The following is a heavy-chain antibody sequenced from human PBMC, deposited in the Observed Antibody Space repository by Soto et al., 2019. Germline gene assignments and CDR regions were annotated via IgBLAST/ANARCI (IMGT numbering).Heavy chain of an antibody. CDR2: IYWDDDK. V-gene: IGHV2-5*02. CDR1: GFSLSTSGVG. D-gene: IGHD1-1*01. Sequence: QITLKESGPTLVKPTQTLTLTCTFSGFSLSTSGVGVGWIRQPPGTALEWLALIYWDDDKRYSPSLKSRLTITNDSSKNQVVLTMTNMDPVDTATYYGAHRQVPWAFFDYWCRGTLVTVSS. J-gene: IGHJ4*02. CDR3: AHRQVPWAFFDY.